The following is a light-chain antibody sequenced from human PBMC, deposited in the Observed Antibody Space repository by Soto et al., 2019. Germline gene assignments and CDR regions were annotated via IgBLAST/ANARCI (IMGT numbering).Light chain of an antibody. CDR3: QKHGSSPIN. CDR2: GAS. J-gene: IGKJ5*01. Sequence: EIVLTQSPVTLSLSPGEIATLSCSASQTVTRNYLAWHQQKPGQTPRLLVYGASSRATGIPDRFSGSGSGTDFTLTISRLEPEDFAVYYCQKHGSSPINFGQGTRLEIK. CDR1: QTVTRNY. V-gene: IGKV3-20*01.